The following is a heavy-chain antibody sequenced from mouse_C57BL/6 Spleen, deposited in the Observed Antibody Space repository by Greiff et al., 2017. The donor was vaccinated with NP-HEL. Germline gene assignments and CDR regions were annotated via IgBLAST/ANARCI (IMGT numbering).Heavy chain of an antibody. D-gene: IGHD2-4*01. J-gene: IGHJ4*01. V-gene: IGHV1-26*01. Sequence: EVQLQQSGPELVKPGASVKISCKASGYTFTDYYMNWVKQSHGKSLEWIGDINPNNGGTSYNQKFKGKATLTVDKSSSTAYMERRSLTSEDSAVYYCARGYYDYDRYAMDYWGQGTSVTVSS. CDR2: INPNNGGT. CDR1: GYTFTDYY. CDR3: ARGYYDYDRYAMDY.